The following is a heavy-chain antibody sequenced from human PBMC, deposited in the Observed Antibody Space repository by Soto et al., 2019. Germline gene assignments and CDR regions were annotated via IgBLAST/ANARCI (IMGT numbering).Heavy chain of an antibody. V-gene: IGHV1-18*01. CDR3: ARGPRSNYYYYGMDV. CDR2: ISAYNGNT. J-gene: IGHJ6*02. Sequence: ASVKVSCKASGYTFTSYGISWVRQAPGQGLEWMGWISAYNGNTYYAQKLQGRVTMTTDTSTSTAYMELRSLRSDDTAVYYCARGPRSNYYYYGMDVWGQGTTVTVSS. CDR1: GYTFTSYG. D-gene: IGHD7-27*01.